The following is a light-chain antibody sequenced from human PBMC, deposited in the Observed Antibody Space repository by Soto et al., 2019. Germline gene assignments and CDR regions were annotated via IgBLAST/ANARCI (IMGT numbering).Light chain of an antibody. CDR1: QSVSSY. CDR3: QQRSNWPPGRT. J-gene: IGKJ1*01. V-gene: IGKV3-11*01. Sequence: EIVLTQSPATLSLSPGERATLSCRASQSVSSYLAWYQQKPGQAPRLLIYDASNRATGIPAGFSGSGSGTDFTLTISSLEPEDFAVYYCQQRSNWPPGRTFGQGTKVEI. CDR2: DAS.